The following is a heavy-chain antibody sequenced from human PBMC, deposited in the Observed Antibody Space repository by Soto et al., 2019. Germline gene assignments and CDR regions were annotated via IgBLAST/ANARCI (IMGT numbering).Heavy chain of an antibody. J-gene: IGHJ6*04. Sequence: SVKVSCQASGSTFTGYYMHWVRQAPGQGLEWMGWINPNSGGTNYSQKFQGWVTMTRDTSISTAYMELSRLRSDDTAVYYCARERRASYYGLDVWGKGTTVTVSS. CDR1: GSTFTGYY. CDR3: ARERRASYYGLDV. CDR2: INPNSGGT. V-gene: IGHV1-2*04.